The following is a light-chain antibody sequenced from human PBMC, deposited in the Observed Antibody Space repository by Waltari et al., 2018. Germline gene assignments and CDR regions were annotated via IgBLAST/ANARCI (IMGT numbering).Light chain of an antibody. CDR3: QQYGSSVMYT. J-gene: IGKJ2*01. CDR1: QSITKKF. Sequence: VLTQSPGTLSLSPGERATLSCRASQSITKKFFAWYQQKPGQAPRLLIYGASRRAAGSPDRFSGSGSGTDFTLTISRLEPEDSAVYYCQQYGSSVMYTFGQGTKLEIK. V-gene: IGKV3-20*01. CDR2: GAS.